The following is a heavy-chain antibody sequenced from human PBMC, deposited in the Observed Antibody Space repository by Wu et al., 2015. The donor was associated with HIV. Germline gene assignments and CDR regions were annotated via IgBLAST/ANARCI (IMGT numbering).Heavy chain of an antibody. CDR1: GYTFTSNF. CDR3: ARNWASGYCISTECYPYFFDY. V-gene: IGHV1-46*01. Sequence: QVQLVQSGAEVRMPGASVKVSCQTSGYTFTSNFVHWVRQAPGQGLEWMGVINPSGGSTTYPQKFQGRVTMTRDTATTTVYLELSSLTSADTAVYYCARNWASGYCISTECYPYFFDYWGQGTLVSVSS. CDR2: INPSGGST. J-gene: IGHJ4*02. D-gene: IGHD2-2*01.